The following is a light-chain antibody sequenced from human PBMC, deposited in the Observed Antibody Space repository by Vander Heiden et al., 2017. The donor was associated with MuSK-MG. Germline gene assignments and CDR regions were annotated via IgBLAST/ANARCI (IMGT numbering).Light chain of an antibody. Sequence: QSALTQPASVSGSPGQSITISCTGTSSDVGASNYVSWYQQHPGKAPKLLIYDVSNRPLGISTRFSGSKSGNTASLTVSGLQVEDEADLYCSSFTTKNTVIFGGGTKLTVL. CDR1: SSDVGASNY. V-gene: IGLV2-14*03. CDR2: DVS. J-gene: IGLJ2*01. CDR3: SSFTTKNTVI.